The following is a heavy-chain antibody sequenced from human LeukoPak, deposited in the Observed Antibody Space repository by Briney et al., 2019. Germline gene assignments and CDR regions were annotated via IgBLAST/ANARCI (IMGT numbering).Heavy chain of an antibody. J-gene: IGHJ4*02. Sequence: GGSLRLSCAASGFTFSSYEMNWVRQAPGKGLEWVSYISSSGSTIYYADSVKGRFTISRDNAKNSLYLQMNSLRAEDTAAYYCARVSHYGGSYWGQGTLVTVSS. V-gene: IGHV3-48*03. CDR2: ISSSGSTI. CDR3: ARVSHYGGSY. D-gene: IGHD4-17*01. CDR1: GFTFSSYE.